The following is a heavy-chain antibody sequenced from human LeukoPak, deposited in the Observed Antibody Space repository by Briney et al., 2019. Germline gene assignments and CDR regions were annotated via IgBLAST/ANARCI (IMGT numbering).Heavy chain of an antibody. CDR1: GFTFSSYD. V-gene: IGHV3-33*01. Sequence: PGRSLRLSCGASGFTFSSYDMHWVRQTPGRGLEWVALIWYDGGNKYYADSVKGRFTISRDNSKNTLYLQMNSLRAEDTAVYYCARYSGYSGSNAYYFDYWGQGTLVTVSS. J-gene: IGHJ4*02. CDR3: ARYSGYSGSNAYYFDY. D-gene: IGHD1-26*01. CDR2: IWYDGGNK.